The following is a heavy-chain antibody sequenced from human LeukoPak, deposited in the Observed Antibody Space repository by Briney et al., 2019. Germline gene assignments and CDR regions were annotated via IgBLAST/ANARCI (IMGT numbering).Heavy chain of an antibody. Sequence: PSETLSLTCAVYGGSFSGYYWSWIRQPPGKGREWIGEINHSGSTNYTPSLKSRVTISVDTSKNQFSLKLSSVTAADTAVYYCARGGIQLWFGYWGQGTLVTVSS. CDR1: GGSFSGYY. J-gene: IGHJ4*02. CDR2: INHSGST. D-gene: IGHD5-18*01. V-gene: IGHV4-34*01. CDR3: ARGGIQLWFGY.